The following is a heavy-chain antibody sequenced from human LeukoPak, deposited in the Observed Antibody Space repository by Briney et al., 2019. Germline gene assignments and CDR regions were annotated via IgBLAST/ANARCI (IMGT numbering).Heavy chain of an antibody. V-gene: IGHV1-2*02. Sequence: ASVKVSCKASGYTFTGYYMHWVRQAPGQGLEWMGWINPKSGGTNYTQKFQGRVTMTRDTSISTAYMELSRLRSDDTAVYYCASPVAAGTWGFDHWGQGTLVTVSS. CDR3: ASPVAAGTWGFDH. D-gene: IGHD6-13*01. CDR1: GYTFTGYY. J-gene: IGHJ4*02. CDR2: INPKSGGT.